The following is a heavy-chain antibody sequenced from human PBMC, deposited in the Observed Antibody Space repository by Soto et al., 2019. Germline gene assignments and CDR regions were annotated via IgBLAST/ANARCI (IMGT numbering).Heavy chain of an antibody. V-gene: IGHV1-18*04. CDR1: GYTFKSYG. D-gene: IGHD3-9*01. Sequence: QVQLVQSGAEVKKPGASVKVSCKASGYTFKSYGINWVRQAPGQGLEWMGWISGYNGNTNYEQKLQGRVTMTTDTATNTAYMELKNLRSDDTAMYYCAIDFLTGYYDYWGQGTLVTVSS. CDR3: AIDFLTGYYDY. CDR2: ISGYNGNT. J-gene: IGHJ4*02.